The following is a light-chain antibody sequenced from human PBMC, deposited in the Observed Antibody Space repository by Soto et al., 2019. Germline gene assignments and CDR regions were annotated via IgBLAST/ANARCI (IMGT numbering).Light chain of an antibody. V-gene: IGKV3-20*01. CDR2: GAS. CDR3: QQYGSSL. J-gene: IGKJ4*01. Sequence: EIVLTQSPGTLSLSPGERATLSCRASPSVSSSYLAWYQQKPGQAPRLLIYGASSRATGIPDRVSGSGSGTDFTLTISRLEPEDLAVYYCQQYGSSLFGGGTKVDIK. CDR1: PSVSSSY.